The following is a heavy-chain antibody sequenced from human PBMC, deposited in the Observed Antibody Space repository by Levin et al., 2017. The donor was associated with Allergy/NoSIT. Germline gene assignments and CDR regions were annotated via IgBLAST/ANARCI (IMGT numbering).Heavy chain of an antibody. D-gene: IGHD6-13*01. CDR2: ISGTSSAI. V-gene: IGHV3-11*05. J-gene: IGHJ4*02. Sequence: GGSLRLSCAASGFTFRDYYMSWIRQAPGKGLELVSYISGTSSAIIYADSVKGRFTISRDTAQNSLYLQMNSLRAEDTAVYFCGRGPLAAAGHYWGQGTLVTVSS. CDR3: GRGPLAAAGHY. CDR1: GFTFRDYY.